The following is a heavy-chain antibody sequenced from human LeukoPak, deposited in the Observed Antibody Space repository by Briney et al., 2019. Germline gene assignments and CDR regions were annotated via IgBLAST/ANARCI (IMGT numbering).Heavy chain of an antibody. J-gene: IGHJ3*02. Sequence: PSETLSLTCTVSGGSISSSSYYWGWIRQPPGKGLEWIGSIYYSGSTYYNPSLKSRVTISVDTSKNQFSLKLSSVTAADTAVYYCERDPRMATLQNPDVFEIWGQGTMVTVSS. D-gene: IGHD5-24*01. CDR2: IYYSGST. CDR1: GGSISSSSYY. V-gene: IGHV4-39*07. CDR3: ERDPRMATLQNPDVFEI.